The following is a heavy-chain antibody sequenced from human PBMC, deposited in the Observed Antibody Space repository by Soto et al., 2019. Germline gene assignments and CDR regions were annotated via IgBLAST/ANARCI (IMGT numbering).Heavy chain of an antibody. J-gene: IGHJ6*02. D-gene: IGHD2-15*01. Sequence: PGGSLRLSCAASGFTFSSYAMSWVRQAPGKGLEWVSAISGSGGSTYYADSVKGRFTISRDNSKNTPYLQMNSLRAEDTAVYYCAKRGGGPVGNYYGMDVWGQGTTVTVSS. V-gene: IGHV3-23*01. CDR1: GFTFSSYA. CDR3: AKRGGGPVGNYYGMDV. CDR2: ISGSGGST.